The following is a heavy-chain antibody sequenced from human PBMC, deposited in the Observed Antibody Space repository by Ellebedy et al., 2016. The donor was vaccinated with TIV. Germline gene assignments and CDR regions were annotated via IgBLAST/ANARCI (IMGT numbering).Heavy chain of an antibody. J-gene: IGHJ6*03. CDR3: ATSGFDGSSSYYYMDV. V-gene: IGHV3-64*02. D-gene: IGHD5-12*01. CDR2: ISSNGGST. Sequence: PGGSLRLSCPASGFTFSSYVMHGVRRAPGKGLEYVSAISSNGGSTYYADSVRGRFTISRDNSKNTLYLQMGSLRAEDMAVYYCATSGFDGSSSYYYMDVWGKGTTVTVSS. CDR1: GFTFSSYV.